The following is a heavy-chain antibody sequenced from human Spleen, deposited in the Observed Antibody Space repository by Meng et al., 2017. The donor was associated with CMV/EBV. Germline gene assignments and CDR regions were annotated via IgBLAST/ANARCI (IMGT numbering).Heavy chain of an antibody. D-gene: IGHD2-15*01. CDR3: ARLVVVAASCFDY. V-gene: IGHV1-2*06. CDR2: INPNSGGT. Sequence: AAGGTFSSYSINWVRQAPGQGLEWMGRINPNSGGTNYAQKFQGRVTMTRDTSISTAYMELSRLRSDDTAVYYCARLVVVAASCFDYWGQGTLVTVSS. J-gene: IGHJ4*02. CDR1: GGTFSSYS.